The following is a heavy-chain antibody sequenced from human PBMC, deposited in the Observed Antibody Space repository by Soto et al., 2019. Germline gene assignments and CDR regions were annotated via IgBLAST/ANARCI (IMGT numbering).Heavy chain of an antibody. CDR1: GGSISSYY. D-gene: IGHD3-22*01. V-gene: IGHV4-4*07. Sequence: SETLSLTCTVSGGSISSYYWSWIRQPAGKGLEWIGRIYTSGSTNYNPSLKSRVTMSVDTSKNQFSLKLSSVTAADTAVYYCGREGGAGLRAWRWLFQTWFDPWGQGTLVTVSS. J-gene: IGHJ5*02. CDR2: IYTSGST. CDR3: GREGGAGLRAWRWLFQTWFDP.